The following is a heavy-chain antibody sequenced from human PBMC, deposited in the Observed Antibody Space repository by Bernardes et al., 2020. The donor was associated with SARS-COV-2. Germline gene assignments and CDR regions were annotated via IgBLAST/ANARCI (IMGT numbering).Heavy chain of an antibody. CDR3: ATERQSLTIFGVGHDAFDF. CDR2: ISWDGSTT. D-gene: IGHD3-3*01. CDR1: GFTFEDYT. Sequence: GGSLRLSCVISGFTFEDYTMHWVRQVPGKGLEWVSLISWDGSTTNYADSVKGRFFISRDSSRNTLHLQMNSLRKEDTALYYCATERQSLTIFGVGHDAFDFWGQGTMVTVSS. J-gene: IGHJ3*01. V-gene: IGHV3-43*01.